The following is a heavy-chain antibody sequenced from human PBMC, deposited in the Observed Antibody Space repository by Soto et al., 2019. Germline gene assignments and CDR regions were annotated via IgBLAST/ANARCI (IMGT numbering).Heavy chain of an antibody. D-gene: IGHD6-13*01. J-gene: IGHJ4*02. CDR1: GFTFTDYA. V-gene: IGHV3-23*01. CDR2: ISGIGGST. CDR3: ARGSSGYISSWYYFDY. Sequence: LRLSCAASGFTFTDYALSWVRQAPGKGLEWVATISGIGGSTYFADSVKGRLSISRDNSKNTVSLLMNSLRAEDTAVYFCARGSSGYISSWYYFDYWGRGTLVTVSS.